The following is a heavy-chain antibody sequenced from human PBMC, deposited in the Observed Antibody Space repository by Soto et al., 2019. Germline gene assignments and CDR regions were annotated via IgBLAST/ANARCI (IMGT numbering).Heavy chain of an antibody. D-gene: IGHD2-2*02. CDR2: IVVGSGNT. CDR3: AASRYCSSTSCYTSDDAFDI. J-gene: IGHJ3*02. CDR1: GFTFTSSA. Sequence: QMQLVQSGPEVKKPGTSVKVSCKASGFTFTSSAVQWVRQARGQRLEWIGWIVVGSGNTNYAQKFQERVTITRDRSTSTAYMELSSLRSEDTAVYYCAASRYCSSTSCYTSDDAFDIWGQGTMVTVSS. V-gene: IGHV1-58*01.